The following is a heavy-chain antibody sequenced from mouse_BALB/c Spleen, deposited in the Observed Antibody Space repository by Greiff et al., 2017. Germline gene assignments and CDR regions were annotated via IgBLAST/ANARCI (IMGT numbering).Heavy chain of an antibody. Sequence: EVQLQQSGPGLVKPSQSLSLTCTVTGYSITSDYAWNWIRQFPGNKLEWMGYISYSGSTSYNPSLKSRISITRDTSKNQFFLQLNSVTTEDTATYYCARSAPYYYGSSHFDYWGQGTTLTVSS. V-gene: IGHV3-2*02. CDR1: GYSITSDYA. J-gene: IGHJ2*01. CDR2: ISYSGST. D-gene: IGHD1-1*01. CDR3: ARSAPYYYGSSHFDY.